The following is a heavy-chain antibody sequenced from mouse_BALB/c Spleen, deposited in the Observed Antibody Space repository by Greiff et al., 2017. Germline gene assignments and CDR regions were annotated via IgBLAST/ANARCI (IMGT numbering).Heavy chain of an antibody. Sequence: EVKLMESGGGLVKPGGSLKLSCAASGFAFSSYDMSWVRQTPEKRLEWVAYISSGGGSTYYPDTVKGRFTISRDNAKNTLYLQMSSLKSEDTAMYYCASPAFDYWGQGTTLTVSS. V-gene: IGHV5-12-1*01. CDR3: ASPAFDY. J-gene: IGHJ2*01. CDR1: GFAFSSYD. CDR2: ISSGGGST.